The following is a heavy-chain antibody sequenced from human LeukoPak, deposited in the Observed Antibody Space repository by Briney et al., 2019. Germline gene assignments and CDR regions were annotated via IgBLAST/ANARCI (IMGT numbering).Heavy chain of an antibody. V-gene: IGHV1-2*02. D-gene: IGHD5-12*01. CDR2: INPNSGGT. CDR1: GYTLTGYY. J-gene: IGHJ4*02. Sequence: GASVKVSCKASGYTLTGYYMHWVRQAPGQGLEWMGWINPNSGGTNYAQKFQGRVTMTRDTSISTAYMELSRLRSDDTAVYYCARVRRVGGYSGYDPFDYWGQGTLVTVSS. CDR3: ARVRRVGGYSGYDPFDY.